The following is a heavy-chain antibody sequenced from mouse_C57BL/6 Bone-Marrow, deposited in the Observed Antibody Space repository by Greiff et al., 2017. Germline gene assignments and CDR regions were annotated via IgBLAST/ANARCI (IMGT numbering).Heavy chain of an antibody. J-gene: IGHJ2*01. Sequence: QVQLQQPGAELVMPGASVKLSCKASGYTFTSYWMHWVKQRPGQGLEWIGEIDPSDSYTNYNQKFKGKSTLTVDKSSSTAYMQLSSLTSEDSAVYYCARGVYYGYEKDYWGQGTTRTVSS. D-gene: IGHD2-2*01. CDR3: ARGVYYGYEKDY. CDR2: IDPSDSYT. CDR1: GYTFTSYW. V-gene: IGHV1-69*01.